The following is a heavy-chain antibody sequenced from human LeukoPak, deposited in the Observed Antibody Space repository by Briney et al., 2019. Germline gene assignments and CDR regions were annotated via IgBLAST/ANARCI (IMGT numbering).Heavy chain of an antibody. V-gene: IGHV4-38-2*02. CDR3: ARVVGDSSGYYLYYYYYMDV. D-gene: IGHD3-22*01. CDR1: GYSISSGYY. J-gene: IGHJ6*03. Sequence: SETLSLTCTVSGYSISSGYYWGWIRQPPGKGLEWIGSIYHSGSTYHNPSLKSRVTISVDTSKNQFSLKLSSVTAADTAVYYCARVVGDSSGYYLYYYYYMDVWGKGTTVTVSS. CDR2: IYHSGST.